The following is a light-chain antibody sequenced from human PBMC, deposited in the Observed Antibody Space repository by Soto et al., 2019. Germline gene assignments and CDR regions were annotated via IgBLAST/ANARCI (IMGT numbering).Light chain of an antibody. V-gene: IGKV3-20*01. J-gene: IGKJ5*01. CDR2: GAS. CDR3: RQYGSSPPVT. Sequence: EIVLTQSPGTLSLSPGERGTLSCRASQSVSSGYLAWYQQKPGQAPRLLIYGASGRATGIPDRFSGSGSGTDFTLTINRLEPEDFAGYYCRQYGSSPPVTFGQGTRLEIK. CDR1: QSVSSGY.